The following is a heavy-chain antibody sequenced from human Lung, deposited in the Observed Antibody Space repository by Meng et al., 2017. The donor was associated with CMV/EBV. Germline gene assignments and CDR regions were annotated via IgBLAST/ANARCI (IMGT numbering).Heavy chain of an antibody. CDR1: GFIFGTFA. D-gene: IGHD6-13*01. V-gene: IGHV3-23*01. CDR3: AKEPRSWYGGDGFDV. CDR2: LSGSGGST. J-gene: IGHJ3*01. Sequence: GGSLRLXCAASGFIFGTFAMTWVRQAPGKGLEWVSSLSGSGGSTYYADSVKGRFIISGDSPKNTVFLQVNSLRAEDTAVYYCAKEPRSWYGGDGFDVSRQGXKVTVSS.